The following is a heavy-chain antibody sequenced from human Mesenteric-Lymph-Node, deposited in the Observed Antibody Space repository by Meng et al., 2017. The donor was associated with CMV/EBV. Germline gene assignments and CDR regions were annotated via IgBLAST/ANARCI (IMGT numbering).Heavy chain of an antibody. Sequence: SCKASGYTFTGYYMHWVRQAPGQGLEWMGRINPDSGGTNYAQKFQDRVTMTWDTSISTAYMELNRLKSDDTAVYYCARSPFLRTWFDPWGQGTLVTVSS. CDR2: INPDSGGT. J-gene: IGHJ5*02. D-gene: IGHD2/OR15-2a*01. CDR3: ARSPFLRTWFDP. CDR1: GYTFTGYY. V-gene: IGHV1-2*06.